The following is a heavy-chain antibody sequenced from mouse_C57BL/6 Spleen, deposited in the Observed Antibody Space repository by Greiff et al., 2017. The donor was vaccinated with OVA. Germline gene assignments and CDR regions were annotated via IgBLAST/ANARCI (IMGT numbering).Heavy chain of an antibody. CDR3: TRGLYFDV. V-gene: IGHV1-15*01. CDR2: LDPETGGT. CDR1: GYTFTDYE. Sequence: VQLQQSGAELVRPGASVTLSCKASGYTFTDYEMHWVKQTPVHGLEWIGALDPETGGTAYNQKFKGKAILTADKSSSTAYMELRSLTSEDSAVYYCTRGLYFDVWGTGTTVTVSS. J-gene: IGHJ1*03.